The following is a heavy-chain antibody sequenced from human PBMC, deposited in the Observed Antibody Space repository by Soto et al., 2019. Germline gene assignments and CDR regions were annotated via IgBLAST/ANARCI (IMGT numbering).Heavy chain of an antibody. J-gene: IGHJ4*02. CDR2: ISSSSSYI. CDR1: GFTFSSYS. V-gene: IGHV3-21*01. Sequence: PGGALRLSCAASGFTFSSYSMNWVRQAPGKGLEWVSSISSSSSYIYYADSVKGRFTISRDNAKNSLYLQMNSLRAEDTAVYYCARGSGGNYVNWGQGTLFTVTS. D-gene: IGHD4-4*01. CDR3: ARGSGGNYVN.